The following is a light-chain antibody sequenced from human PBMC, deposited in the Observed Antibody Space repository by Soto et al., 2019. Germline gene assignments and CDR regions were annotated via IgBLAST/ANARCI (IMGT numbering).Light chain of an antibody. CDR2: DHN. Sequence: QSVLTQPPSVSAAPGQTVTISCSGSSSNIGNNYVSWYQQLPGTAPKLLIYDHNKRPSGIPDRFSGCKSGTSATLGITGLQTGDEADYYCGTWDSSLSAVVFGGGTKLTVL. J-gene: IGLJ2*01. CDR1: SSNIGNNY. CDR3: GTWDSSLSAVV. V-gene: IGLV1-51*01.